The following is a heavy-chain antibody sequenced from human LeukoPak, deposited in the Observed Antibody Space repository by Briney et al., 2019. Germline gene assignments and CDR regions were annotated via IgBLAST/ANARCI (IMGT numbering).Heavy chain of an antibody. CDR1: GYTFTNNW. J-gene: IGHJ5*02. CDR3: ARDLMDYYGSGSLNWFDP. CDR2: INPNSGGT. D-gene: IGHD3-10*01. Sequence: GASVKVSCKTSGYTFTNNWMHWVRQAPGQGLEWMGWINPNSGGTNYAQKFQGRVTMTRDTSISTAYMELSRLRSDDTAVYYCARDLMDYYGSGSLNWFDPWGQGTLVTVSS. V-gene: IGHV1-2*02.